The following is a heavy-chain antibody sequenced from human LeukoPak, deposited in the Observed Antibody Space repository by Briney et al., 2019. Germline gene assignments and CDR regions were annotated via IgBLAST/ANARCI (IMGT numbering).Heavy chain of an antibody. V-gene: IGHV1-2*02. CDR3: ARDYYDSSGYGSFDY. Sequence: ASVKVSCKTSGYTFTAYYMHWVRQAPGQGLEWMGWINPNSGGTNYAQKFQGRVTMTRDTSISTAYMQLSRLRPDDTAVFYCARDYYDSSGYGSFDYWGQGTLVTVPS. D-gene: IGHD3-22*01. CDR2: INPNSGGT. CDR1: GYTFTAYY. J-gene: IGHJ4*02.